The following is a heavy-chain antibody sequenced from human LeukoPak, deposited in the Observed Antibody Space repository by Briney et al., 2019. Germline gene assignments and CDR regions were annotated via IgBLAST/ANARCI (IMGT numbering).Heavy chain of an antibody. CDR1: GYTFTDYY. D-gene: IGHD6-13*01. V-gene: IGHV1-2*06. Sequence: ASVKVSCKASGYTFTDYYVHWVRQGPGQGLEWMGRISPDTGGTNYAQKFQGRVTMTRDTSISTAYMEVCRLRSDDTAVYYCARAYSSTWSDFDYWGQGTLVTVSS. CDR2: ISPDTGGT. CDR3: ARAYSSTWSDFDY. J-gene: IGHJ4*02.